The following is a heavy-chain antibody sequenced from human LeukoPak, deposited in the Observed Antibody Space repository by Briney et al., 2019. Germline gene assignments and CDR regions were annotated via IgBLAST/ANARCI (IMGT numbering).Heavy chain of an antibody. CDR2: ISESGGST. CDR1: GFTFDDYA. J-gene: IGHJ4*02. V-gene: IGHV3-43*02. D-gene: IGHD3-22*01. CDR3: VKDTGRSGYYYGPVDY. Sequence: GGSLRLSCAASGFTFDDYAMHWVRQAPGKGLERVSLISESGGSTYYADSVKGRFTISRDNSKNSLYLQINSLRTEDTAFYYCVKDTGRSGYYYGPVDYWGQGALVTASS.